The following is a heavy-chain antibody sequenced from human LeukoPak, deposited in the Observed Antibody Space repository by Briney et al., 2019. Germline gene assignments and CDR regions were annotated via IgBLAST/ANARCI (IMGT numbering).Heavy chain of an antibody. CDR2: ISARDGST. J-gene: IGHJ4*02. Sequence: GGSLRLSCAASGFTFGIYAMSWVRQAPGQGLDWISAISARDGSTYYADSVKGRFTISRDNSKNTLYLQMNSLRAEDTAVYYCAKLLNDYGDYYFDYWGQGTLVTVSS. CDR3: AKLLNDYGDYYFDY. D-gene: IGHD4-17*01. CDR1: GFTFGIYA. V-gene: IGHV3-23*01.